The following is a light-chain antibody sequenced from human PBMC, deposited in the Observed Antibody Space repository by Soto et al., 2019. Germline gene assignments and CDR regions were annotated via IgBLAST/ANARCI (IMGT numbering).Light chain of an antibody. CDR1: QSISIW. CDR2: DAS. Sequence: DIPMTQSPSTLSASVGDRVTITCRASQSISIWLAWYQQKPGKAPKVLIFDASRLESGVPSRFSGSGSGTEFTLPISSLQPDDFATYYCQQYNGYSSWTFGQGTKVEIK. V-gene: IGKV1-5*01. CDR3: QQYNGYSSWT. J-gene: IGKJ1*01.